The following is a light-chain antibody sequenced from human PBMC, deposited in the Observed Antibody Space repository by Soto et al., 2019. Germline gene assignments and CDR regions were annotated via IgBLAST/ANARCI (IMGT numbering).Light chain of an antibody. Sequence: DTVLIQSPATLSLSPGERATLSCRASHTVANFLAWYQHKAGQAPRLLIYDVSNSATGIPARFSGSGSGTGFTLTISSLEPDDFAVYYCQQSSNWPPTFGGGTNVEIK. CDR3: QQSSNWPPT. CDR1: HTVANF. CDR2: DVS. V-gene: IGKV3-11*01. J-gene: IGKJ4*01.